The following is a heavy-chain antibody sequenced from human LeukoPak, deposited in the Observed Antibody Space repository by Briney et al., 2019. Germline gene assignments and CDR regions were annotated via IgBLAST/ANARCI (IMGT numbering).Heavy chain of an antibody. Sequence: GASLRLSCAASGFTFSSYAMSWVRQAPGKGLEWVSAISGSGGSTYHADSVKGRFTISRDNSKNTLYLQMNSLRAEDTAVYYCAKALLERLTWFDPWGQGTLVTVSS. D-gene: IGHD1-1*01. CDR2: ISGSGGST. J-gene: IGHJ5*02. V-gene: IGHV3-23*01. CDR1: GFTFSSYA. CDR3: AKALLERLTWFDP.